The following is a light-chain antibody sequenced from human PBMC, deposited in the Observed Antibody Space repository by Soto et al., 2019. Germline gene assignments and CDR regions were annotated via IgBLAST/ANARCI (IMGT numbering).Light chain of an antibody. V-gene: IGKV1-5*01. CDR3: QQYNSYSMYT. CDR2: DAS. CDR1: QSISSW. Sequence: DIQMTQSPSTLSASVGDRVTITCRASQSISSWLAWYQQKPGKAPKLLIYDASSLESGVASRFSGSGSGTEFTLTISSLQPDDCATYYCQQYNSYSMYTFGQGTKLEIK. J-gene: IGKJ2*01.